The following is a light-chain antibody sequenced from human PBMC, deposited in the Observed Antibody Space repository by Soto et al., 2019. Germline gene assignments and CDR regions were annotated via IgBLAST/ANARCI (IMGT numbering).Light chain of an antibody. V-gene: IGKV3-20*01. CDR2: GAS. Sequence: EIVLTQSPGTLSLSPGERATLSCRASQSVSSSYLAWYQQKPGQAPRLLIYGASSRATGIPDRFSGSGSGKDFTLTISRLEPEDLAVYYCQQYGRSLFTFGPGTKVDIK. CDR1: QSVSSSY. J-gene: IGKJ3*01. CDR3: QQYGRSLFT.